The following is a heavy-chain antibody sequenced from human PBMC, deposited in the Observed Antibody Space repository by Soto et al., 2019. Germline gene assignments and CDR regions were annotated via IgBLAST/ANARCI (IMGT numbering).Heavy chain of an antibody. CDR3: ASSYDFWSGHHYYYYYGMDV. J-gene: IGHJ6*02. CDR2: IIPTFGTA. Sequence: GASVKVSCKASGGTFSSYAISWVRQAPGQGLEWMGGIIPTFGTANYAQKFQGRVTITADESTSTAYMELSSLRSEDTAVYYCASSYDFWSGHHYYYYYGMDVWGQGTTVTVSS. CDR1: GGTFSSYA. V-gene: IGHV1-69*13. D-gene: IGHD3-3*01.